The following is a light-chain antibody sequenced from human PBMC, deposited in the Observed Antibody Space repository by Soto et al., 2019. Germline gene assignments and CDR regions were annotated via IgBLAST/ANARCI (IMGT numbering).Light chain of an antibody. V-gene: IGKV3-11*01. CDR2: DAS. J-gene: IGKJ4*01. Sequence: EIVLTPSPGTLSLSPGERATLSCRASQSLSSYLAWYQQKPGQAPRLLMYDASNRATGIPPRCSGSGSGTDFTLTISSLEPEDFAVYYCQQFGYRPLTVGGGTKVEIK. CDR3: QQFGYRPLT. CDR1: QSLSSY.